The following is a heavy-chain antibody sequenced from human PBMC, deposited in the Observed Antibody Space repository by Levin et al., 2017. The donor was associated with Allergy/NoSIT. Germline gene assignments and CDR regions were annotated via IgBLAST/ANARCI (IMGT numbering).Heavy chain of an antibody. CDR1: GFTFSSYA. J-gene: IGHJ6*02. CDR2: ISYDGSTK. CDR3: AKATDYGGNFPNYYYGMDV. Sequence: GESLKISCAASGFTFSSYAMHWVRRAPGKGLEWVAIISYDGSTKYYADSVKGRFTISRDNSKNTLYLQMNSLRAEDTAVYYCAKATDYGGNFPNYYYGMDVWGQGTTVTVSS. V-gene: IGHV3-30*18. D-gene: IGHD4-23*01.